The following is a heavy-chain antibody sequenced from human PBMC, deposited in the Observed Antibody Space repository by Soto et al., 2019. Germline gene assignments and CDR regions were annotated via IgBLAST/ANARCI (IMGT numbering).Heavy chain of an antibody. CDR2: IYYSGST. J-gene: IGHJ4*02. CDR1: GGSISSYY. D-gene: IGHD3-10*01. V-gene: IGHV4-59*08. CDR3: ARHNYGSGSTYFDY. Sequence: ETLSLTCTVSGGSISSYYWSWIRQPPGKGLEWIGYIYYSGSTNYNPSLKSRVTISVDTSKNQFSLRLNSMTAADTAVYYCARHNYGSGSTYFDYWGQGTLVTVSS.